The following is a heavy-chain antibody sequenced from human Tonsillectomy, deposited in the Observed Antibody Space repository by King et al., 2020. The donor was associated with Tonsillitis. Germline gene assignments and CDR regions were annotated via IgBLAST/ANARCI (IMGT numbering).Heavy chain of an antibody. J-gene: IGHJ4*02. CDR3: AKDRDIDY. CDR1: GFTFSSHG. D-gene: IGHD3-10*01. V-gene: IGHV3-30*02. CDR2: IRYDGSNK. Sequence: VQLVESGGGVVQPGGSLRLSCAASGFTFSSHGMHWVRQAPGKGLEWVAFIRYDGSNKYYADSVKGRFTISRDNSKNTLYLQMNSLRAEDTAVYYCAKDRDIDYWGQGTLVTVSS.